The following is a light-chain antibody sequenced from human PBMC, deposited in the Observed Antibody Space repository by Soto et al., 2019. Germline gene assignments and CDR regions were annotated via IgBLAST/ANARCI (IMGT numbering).Light chain of an antibody. J-gene: IGKJ1*01. CDR1: QSVSSSY. CDR2: GAS. CDR3: QQYGSSPWT. Sequence: EIVLTQSPGTLSLSPGERATLSCRASQSVSSSYLAWYQQKPGQAPRPLIYGASSRAIGIPDRFSGSGSGTDFTLNISRLEPEEFAVYYCQQYGSSPWTFGQGTKVEIK. V-gene: IGKV3-20*01.